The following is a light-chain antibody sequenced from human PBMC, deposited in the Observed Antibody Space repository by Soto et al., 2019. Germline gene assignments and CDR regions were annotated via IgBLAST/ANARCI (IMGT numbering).Light chain of an antibody. Sequence: DIQLTQSPSFLSASVGDRVAITCRASPDISVYLAWYQQRPGKAPKLLIYAASTLQSGVPSRFSGSGSGAEFTLTISSLQPEDFATYYCQQLNGYPRFAFGPGTRVDIK. V-gene: IGKV1-9*01. CDR2: AAS. CDR1: PDISVY. J-gene: IGKJ3*01. CDR3: QQLNGYPRFA.